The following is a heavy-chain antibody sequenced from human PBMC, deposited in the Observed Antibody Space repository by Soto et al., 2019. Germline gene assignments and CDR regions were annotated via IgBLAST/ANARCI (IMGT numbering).Heavy chain of an antibody. Sequence: PSETLSLTCTVSGGSISGYYWSWIRQPPGKGLEWIGYIYYRGNTHYNPSLKSRATISVDTSKNQFSLNLSSVTAADTAVYFCARLTPQWPYLAYWGQGTLVTVSS. J-gene: IGHJ4*02. CDR1: GGSISGYY. CDR3: ARLTPQWPYLAY. V-gene: IGHV4-59*08. CDR2: IYYRGNT. D-gene: IGHD6-19*01.